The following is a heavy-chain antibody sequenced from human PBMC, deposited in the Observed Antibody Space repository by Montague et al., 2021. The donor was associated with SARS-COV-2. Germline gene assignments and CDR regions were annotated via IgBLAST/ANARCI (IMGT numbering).Heavy chain of an antibody. J-gene: IGHJ6*02. CDR2: ISWNSGSI. CDR3: AKGDIAYYYYGMDV. CDR1: GFTFGDYA. Sequence: SLRLSCAASGFTFGDYAMHWVRQAPGKGLEWVSGISWNSGSIGYADSVKGRFTISRDNAKNSLYLQMNSLGAEGTALYYCAKGDIAYYYYGMDVWGQGTTVTVSS. V-gene: IGHV3-9*01. D-gene: IGHD2-15*01.